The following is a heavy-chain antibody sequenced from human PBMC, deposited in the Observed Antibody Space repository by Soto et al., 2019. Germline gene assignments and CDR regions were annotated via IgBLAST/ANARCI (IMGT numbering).Heavy chain of an antibody. J-gene: IGHJ4*02. V-gene: IGHV4-39*02. CDR3: SRERESASEH. CDR2: IYYTGTT. Sequence: QLQLQESGPGLVKPSETLSLTCTVSGGSISSSTYHWAWIRQPPGKGLEWIASIYYTGTTYYSPSLKSRVTISVDTSNNHFSLKLSSVTAADTAVYYCSRERESASEHWGQGTLVTVSS. CDR1: GGSISSSTYH.